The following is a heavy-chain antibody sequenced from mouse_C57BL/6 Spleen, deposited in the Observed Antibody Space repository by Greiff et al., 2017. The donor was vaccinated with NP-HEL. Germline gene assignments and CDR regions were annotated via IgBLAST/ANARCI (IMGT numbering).Heavy chain of an antibody. CDR1: GYAFSSSW. Sequence: QVQLQQSGPELVKPGASVKISCKASGYAFSSSWMNWVKQRPGKGLEWIGRIYPGDGDTNYNGKFKGKATLTADKSSSTAYMQLSSLTSEDSAVYFCARSRFLTYYFDYWGQGTTLTVSS. V-gene: IGHV1-82*01. J-gene: IGHJ2*01. CDR3: ARSRFLTYYFDY. D-gene: IGHD4-1*01. CDR2: IYPGDGDT.